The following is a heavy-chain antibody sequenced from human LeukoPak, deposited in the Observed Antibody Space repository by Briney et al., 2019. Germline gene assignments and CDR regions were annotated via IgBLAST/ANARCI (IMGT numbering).Heavy chain of an antibody. D-gene: IGHD2-2*01. Sequence: SETLSLTCTVSGGSISSYYWSWIRQPPGKGLEWIGYIYYSGSTNYNPSLKSRVTISVDTSKNQFSLKLSSVTAADTAVYYCARGFRTVPAAQLPPIDYWGQGTLVTVSS. CDR1: GGSISSYY. J-gene: IGHJ4*02. V-gene: IGHV4-59*08. CDR3: ARGFRTVPAAQLPPIDY. CDR2: IYYSGST.